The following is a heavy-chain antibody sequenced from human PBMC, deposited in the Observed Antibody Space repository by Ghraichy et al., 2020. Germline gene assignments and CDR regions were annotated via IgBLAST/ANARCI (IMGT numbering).Heavy chain of an antibody. J-gene: IGHJ4*02. CDR2: IYIDESSA. Sequence: GGSLRLSCAASGFTFTDYWMHWVRQAPGKGLVWVSRIYIDESSATYADSVKGRFTISRDNAKNTLFLQMNSLGVDDTAIYYCASSAVTSYYGTALDYWGQGNLVTVSS. D-gene: IGHD1-26*01. CDR3: ASSAVTSYYGTALDY. V-gene: IGHV3-74*01. CDR1: GFTFTDYW.